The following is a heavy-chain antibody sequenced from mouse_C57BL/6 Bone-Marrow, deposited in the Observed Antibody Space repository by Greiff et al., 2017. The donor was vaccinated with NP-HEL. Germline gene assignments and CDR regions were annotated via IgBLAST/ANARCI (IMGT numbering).Heavy chain of an antibody. V-gene: IGHV1-69*01. J-gene: IGHJ4*01. CDR3: ARRHYGSRGYAMDY. CDR2: IDPSDSYT. D-gene: IGHD1-1*01. Sequence: QVQLKQPGAELVMPGASVKLSCKASGYTFTSYWMHWVKQRPGQGLKWIGEIDPSDSYTNYNQKFKGKSTLTVDKSSSTAYMQLSSLTSEDSAVYYCARRHYGSRGYAMDYWGQGTSVTVSS. CDR1: GYTFTSYW.